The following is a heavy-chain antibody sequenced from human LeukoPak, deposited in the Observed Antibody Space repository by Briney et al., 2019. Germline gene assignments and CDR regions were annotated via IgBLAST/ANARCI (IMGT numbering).Heavy chain of an antibody. CDR3: AKVPNAYGDYGGIDY. CDR2: ISRSGGST. V-gene: IGHV3-23*01. D-gene: IGHD4-17*01. CDR1: GFTFSNYA. J-gene: IGHJ4*02. Sequence: GGSLRLSCAASGFTFSNYAMSWVRQAPGKGLEWVSGISRSGGSTYYADSVKGRFTISRDNSKNTLYLQMNSLRAEDTAVYFCAKVPNAYGDYGGIDYWGQGTLVTVSS.